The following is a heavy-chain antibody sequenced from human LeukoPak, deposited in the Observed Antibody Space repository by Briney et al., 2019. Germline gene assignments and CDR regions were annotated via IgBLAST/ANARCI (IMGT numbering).Heavy chain of an antibody. V-gene: IGHV1-46*01. Sequence: ASVKVSCKASGYTFTSYYMHWVRQAPGQGPEWMGIINPSGGSTSYAQKFQGRVTMTRDTSTSTVYMELSSLRSEDTAVYYCARDGYYYDSSGYYPEKKNFDYWGQGTLVTVSS. CDR1: GYTFTSYY. CDR3: ARDGYYYDSSGYYPEKKNFDY. J-gene: IGHJ4*02. D-gene: IGHD3-22*01. CDR2: INPSGGST.